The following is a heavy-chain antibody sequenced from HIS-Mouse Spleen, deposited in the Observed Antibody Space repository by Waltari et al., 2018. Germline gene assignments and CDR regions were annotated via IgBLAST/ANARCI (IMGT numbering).Heavy chain of an antibody. J-gene: IGHJ4*02. V-gene: IGHV4-34*12. CDR2: SIHSENT. D-gene: IGHD6-13*01. CDR3: ASPNSHSSWYYFDY. Sequence: QVQLQQWGAGLLKPSETLSLTCAVYGGSFSGYYWSWIRQPPGKGPEWIGESIHSENTNHNPSLRSRVTISVDTSKNQFSLKLSSVTAADTAVYYCASPNSHSSWYYFDYWGQGTLVTVSS. CDR1: GGSFSGYY.